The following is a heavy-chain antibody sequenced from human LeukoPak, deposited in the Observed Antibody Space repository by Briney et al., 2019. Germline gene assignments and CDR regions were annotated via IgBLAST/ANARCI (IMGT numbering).Heavy chain of an antibody. CDR2: ICYRGGT. V-gene: IGHV4-59*08. D-gene: IGHD5-12*01. CDR3: ARGRLIVAPGVYYFEY. CDR1: GGSSSSYY. J-gene: IGHJ4*02. Sequence: SETLSLTCTVSGGSSSSYYWSWIRQPPGKGLEWVGYICYRGGTNYNPSLESRVTISGDTSKNEFSLKLTSVTAADTAVYYCARGRLIVAPGVYYFEYWGQGTLVTVSS.